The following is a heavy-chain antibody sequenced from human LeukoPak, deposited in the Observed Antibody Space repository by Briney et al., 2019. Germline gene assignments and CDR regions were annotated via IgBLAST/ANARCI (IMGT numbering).Heavy chain of an antibody. V-gene: IGHV1-46*01. D-gene: IGHD2-2*01. CDR2: INPSGGST. CDR3: ARDARVGYCSSTSCYNWFDP. Sequence: ASVKVSCKASGYTFTSYYMHWVRQAPGQGLEWMGIINPSGGSTSYAQKFQGSVTMTRDTSTSTVYMELMSLRSEDTAVYYCARDARVGYCSSTSCYNWFDPWGQGTLVTVSS. J-gene: IGHJ5*02. CDR1: GYTFTSYY.